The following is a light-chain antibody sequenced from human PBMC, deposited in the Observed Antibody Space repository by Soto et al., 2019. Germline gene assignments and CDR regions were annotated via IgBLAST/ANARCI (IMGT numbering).Light chain of an antibody. CDR3: SSYGGSDLVV. V-gene: IGLV2-8*01. J-gene: IGLJ2*01. Sequence: QSALTQPPSASGSPGQSVTISCTGTSSDVGAYKYVSWYQQYPGKAPKLMIYEVTKRPSGVPERFSSSKSGNTASLTFFEVDDDDEDDYCCSSYGGSDLVVFGGGTKLTVL. CDR2: EVT. CDR1: SSDVGAYKY.